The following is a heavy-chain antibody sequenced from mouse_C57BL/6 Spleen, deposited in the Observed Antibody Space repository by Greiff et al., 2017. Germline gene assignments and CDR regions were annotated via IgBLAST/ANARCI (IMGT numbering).Heavy chain of an antibody. Sequence: QVQLQQSGPELVKPGASVKISCKASGYAFSSSWMNWVKQRPGKGLEWIGRIYPGDGDTNYNGKFKGKATLTADKSSSTAYMQRSSLTSEDSAVYFCAREGDYYGSSYGFAYWGQGTLVTVSA. CDR1: GYAFSSSW. V-gene: IGHV1-82*01. J-gene: IGHJ3*01. D-gene: IGHD1-1*01. CDR3: AREGDYYGSSYGFAY. CDR2: IYPGDGDT.